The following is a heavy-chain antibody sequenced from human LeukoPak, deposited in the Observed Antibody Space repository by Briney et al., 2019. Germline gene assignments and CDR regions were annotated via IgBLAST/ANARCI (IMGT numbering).Heavy chain of an antibody. J-gene: IGHJ4*02. CDR1: GFTVSSNY. CDR3: ARGYCSGGSCSKTPGY. Sequence: GGPLRLSCAASGFTVSSNYMNWVRQAPGKGLEWVSVIYNSGNTYYADSVKGRFTISRDNSKNTLYLQMNSLRAEDTAVYYCARGYCSGGSCSKTPGYWGQGTLVTVSS. D-gene: IGHD2-15*01. CDR2: IYNSGNT. V-gene: IGHV3-53*01.